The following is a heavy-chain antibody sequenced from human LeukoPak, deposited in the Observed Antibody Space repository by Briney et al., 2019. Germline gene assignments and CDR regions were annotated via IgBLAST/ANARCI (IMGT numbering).Heavy chain of an antibody. CDR3: AKAGSNGYGWGPLNGDDP. CDR1: GYIFTDYY. Sequence: ASVKVSCKASGYIFTDYYMYWVRQAPGQGPEWMGWINHNSGDTNYAQKFQGRVTMTRDTSTSTAYMELTSLKADDTAVYYCAKAGSNGYGWGPLNGDDPWGQGTLVTVS. V-gene: IGHV1-2*02. D-gene: IGHD3-16*01. CDR2: INHNSGDT. J-gene: IGHJ5*02.